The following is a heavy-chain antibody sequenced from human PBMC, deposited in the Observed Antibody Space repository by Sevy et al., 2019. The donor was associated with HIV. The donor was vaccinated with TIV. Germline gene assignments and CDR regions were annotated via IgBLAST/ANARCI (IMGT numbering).Heavy chain of an antibody. D-gene: IGHD4-17*01. V-gene: IGHV4-59*01. CDR1: GGSISSYY. CDR3: ARDRMPTGGGMDV. J-gene: IGHJ6*03. Sequence: SETLSLTCTVSGGSISSYYWSWIRQPPGKGLEWIGYIYYSGSTNYNPSLKSRVTISVDTSKYQFSLKLSSVTAADTAVYYCARDRMPTGGGMDVWGKGTTVTVSS. CDR2: IYYSGST.